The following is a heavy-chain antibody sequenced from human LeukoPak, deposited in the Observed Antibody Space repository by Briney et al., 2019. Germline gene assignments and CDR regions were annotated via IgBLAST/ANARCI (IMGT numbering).Heavy chain of an antibody. V-gene: IGHV3-23*01. CDR3: ARDYRRQQLVTAFDY. J-gene: IGHJ4*02. CDR1: GFTFSSYA. CDR2: ISGSGGST. Sequence: GGSLRLSCAASGFTFSSYAMSWVRQAPGKGLEWVSAISGSGGSTYYADSVKGRFTISRDNSKNTLYLQMNSLRAEDTAVYYCARDYRRQQLVTAFDYWGQGTLVTVSS. D-gene: IGHD6-13*01.